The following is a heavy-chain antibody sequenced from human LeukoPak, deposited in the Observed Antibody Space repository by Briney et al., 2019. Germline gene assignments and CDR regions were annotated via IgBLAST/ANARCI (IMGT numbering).Heavy chain of an antibody. Sequence: GESLRLSCAASGFTISTYWMHWVRQAPGTGLVWVSLINSDGSSTNYADAVKGRFTISRDNAKNTLYLQMNSLRAKDTAVYYCATDVPAVTIFGYWGQGTLVTVSS. V-gene: IGHV3-74*01. D-gene: IGHD2-2*01. CDR3: ATDVPAVTIFGY. CDR2: INSDGSST. CDR1: GFTISTYW. J-gene: IGHJ4*02.